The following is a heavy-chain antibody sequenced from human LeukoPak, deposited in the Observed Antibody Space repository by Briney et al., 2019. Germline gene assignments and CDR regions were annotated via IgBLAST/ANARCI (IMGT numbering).Heavy chain of an antibody. D-gene: IGHD1-26*01. V-gene: IGHV4-39*07. J-gene: IGHJ6*03. CDR1: GFTFSSYA. CDR2: IYYSGST. CDR3: AREGGATFYYYYYMDV. Sequence: PGGSLRLSCAASGFTFSSYAMSWVRQPPGKGLEWIGSIYYSGSTYYNPSLKSRVTISVDTSKNQFSLKLSSVTAADTAVYYCAREGGATFYYYYYMDVWGKGTTVTVSS.